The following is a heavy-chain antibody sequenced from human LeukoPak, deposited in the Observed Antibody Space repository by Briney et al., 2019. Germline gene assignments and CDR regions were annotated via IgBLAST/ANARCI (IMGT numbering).Heavy chain of an antibody. D-gene: IGHD3-3*01. CDR2: IYTGGST. V-gene: IGHV4-61*02. J-gene: IGHJ3*02. CDR1: GGSISSGSYY. Sequence: SETLSLTCTVSGGSISSGSYYWSWIRQPAGKGLECIGRIYTGGSTNYNPSLKSRVTISVDTSKNQFSLKLSSVTAADTAVYYCASDAGWSGSDTFDIWGQGTMVTVSS. CDR3: ASDAGWSGSDTFDI.